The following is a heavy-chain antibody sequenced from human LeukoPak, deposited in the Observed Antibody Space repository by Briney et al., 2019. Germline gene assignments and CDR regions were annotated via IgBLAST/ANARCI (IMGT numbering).Heavy chain of an antibody. Sequence: GGPLRLSCAASGFTFSSYAMSWVRQAPGKGLEWVSAISGSGGTTYYADSVKGRFTISRDNSKNTLYLQMNSLRAEDTAVYYCAKDYYLYCSSTSCYFDYWGQGTLVTVSP. CDR3: AKDYYLYCSSTSCYFDY. CDR2: ISGSGGTT. CDR1: GFTFSSYA. J-gene: IGHJ4*02. V-gene: IGHV3-23*01. D-gene: IGHD2-2*01.